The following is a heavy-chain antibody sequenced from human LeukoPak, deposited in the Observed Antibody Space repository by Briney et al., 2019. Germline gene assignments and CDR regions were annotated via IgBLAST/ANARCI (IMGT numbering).Heavy chain of an antibody. CDR3: GQRRPYGSGSFRAAYDY. D-gene: IGHD3-10*01. J-gene: IGHJ4*02. CDR1: GFSLSTSGVG. Sequence: SGPTLVKPTQTLTLTCTFSGFSLSTSGVGVGWIRQPPGKALELLALIYCDDDKRYSPSLRSRLTITKDTSKNQVVLTMTNMDPVDTATYCCGQRRPYGSGSFRAAYDYWGQGTLVTVSS. V-gene: IGHV2-5*02. CDR2: IYCDDDK.